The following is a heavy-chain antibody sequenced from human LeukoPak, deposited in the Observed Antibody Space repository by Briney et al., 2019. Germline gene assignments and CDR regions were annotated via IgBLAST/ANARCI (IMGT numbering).Heavy chain of an antibody. V-gene: IGHV3-15*01. Sequence: GGSLRLSCATSGFTFSKAWMTWVRPAPGRGLEWVGRIKSKTDGGATDYAAPVKGRFTISTDDSKTTLYLQMHSLKTEDAAVYYCTTVAYNRLFFRGRGGLVTVSS. CDR3: TTVAYNRLFF. CDR1: GFTFSKAW. J-gene: IGHJ4*02. D-gene: IGHD2-21*01. CDR2: IKSKTDGGAT.